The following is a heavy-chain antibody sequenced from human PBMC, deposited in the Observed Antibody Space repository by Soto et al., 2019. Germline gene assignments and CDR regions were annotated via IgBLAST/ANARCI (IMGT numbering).Heavy chain of an antibody. CDR3: TRHFGSGHRRYYYYYMDV. Sequence: EVQLVESGGGLVQPGGSLKLSCAASGVTFSGSAMHWVRQASGKGLEWVGRIRSKANSYATAYAASVKGRFTISRDDSKNTAYLQMNSLKTEDTAVYYCTRHFGSGHRRYYYYYMDVWGKGTTVTVSS. CDR2: IRSKANSYAT. V-gene: IGHV3-73*01. CDR1: GVTFSGSA. D-gene: IGHD3-10*01. J-gene: IGHJ6*03.